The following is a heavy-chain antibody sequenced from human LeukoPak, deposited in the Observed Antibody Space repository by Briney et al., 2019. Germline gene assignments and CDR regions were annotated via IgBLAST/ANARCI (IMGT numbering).Heavy chain of an antibody. D-gene: IGHD4-17*01. CDR2: IYTSGST. CDR3: AGGYGDYYYYMDV. CDR1: GGSISSGSYY. V-gene: IGHV4-61*02. J-gene: IGHJ6*03. Sequence: SQTLSLTCTVSGGSISSGSYYWSWIRQPAGKGLEWIGRIYTSGSTNYNPSLKSRVTISVDTSKNQFSLKLSSVTAADTAVYYCAGGYGDYYYYMDVWGKGTTVTVSS.